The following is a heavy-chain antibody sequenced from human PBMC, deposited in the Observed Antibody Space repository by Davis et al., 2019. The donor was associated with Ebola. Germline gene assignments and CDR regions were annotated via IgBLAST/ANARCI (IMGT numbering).Heavy chain of an antibody. CDR3: AKGAAWDLLSGYYIVPPGDY. D-gene: IGHD3-3*01. V-gene: IGHV3-23*01. CDR2: ISGSGSRM. CDR1: GFTFSSYA. J-gene: IGHJ4*02. Sequence: PGGSLRLSCAASGFTFSSYAMSWVRQVPEKGLEWVSGISGSGSRMYYADSVKGRFTISRDNSKNTLYLQMNNLRAEDTAVYFCAKGAAWDLLSGYYIVPPGDYWGQGTLVTVSS.